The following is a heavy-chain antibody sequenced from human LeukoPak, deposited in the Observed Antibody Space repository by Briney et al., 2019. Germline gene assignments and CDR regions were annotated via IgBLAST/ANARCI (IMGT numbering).Heavy chain of an antibody. J-gene: IGHJ4*02. D-gene: IGHD5-12*01. CDR3: ARRGYSAYDF. CDR2: INSDGSRT. CDR1: GFTFSSYW. Sequence: QPGGSLRLSCAASGFTFSSYWMYWVRQAPGKGLVWVSRINSDGSRTNYVDSVKGRFTISRDNAKNTLYLQMNSLRAEDTAVYYCARRGYSAYDFWGQGTLVTVSS. V-gene: IGHV3-74*01.